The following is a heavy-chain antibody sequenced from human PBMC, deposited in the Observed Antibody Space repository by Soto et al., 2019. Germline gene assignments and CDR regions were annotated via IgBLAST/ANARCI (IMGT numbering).Heavy chain of an antibody. V-gene: IGHV3-23*01. CDR1: GFTFSDYA. CDR2: ISGGSSVT. CDR3: ARTSSYYYYGMDV. J-gene: IGHJ6*02. Sequence: PWGSLRLSCTASGFTFSDYAMTWVRQAPGKGLEWVSTISGGSSVTYYGDSVKGRFTISRDNSKNTLYLQMNSLRAEDTAVYYCARTSSYYYYGMDVWGQGTTVTVSS. D-gene: IGHD2-2*01.